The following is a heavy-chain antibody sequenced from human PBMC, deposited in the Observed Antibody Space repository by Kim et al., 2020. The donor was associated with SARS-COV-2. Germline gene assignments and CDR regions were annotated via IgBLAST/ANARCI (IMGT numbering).Heavy chain of an antibody. J-gene: IGHJ6*02. CDR1: GFTFGDYA. V-gene: IGHV3-49*04. CDR3: TREPPDYYGSGSYGDYYYGMDV. Sequence: GGSLRLSCTASGFTFGDYAMSWVRQAPGKGLEWVGFIRSKAYGGTTEYAASVKGRFTISRDDSKSIAYLQMNSLKTEDTAVYYCTREPPDYYGSGSYGDYYYGMDVWGQGTTVTVSS. CDR2: IRSKAYGGTT. D-gene: IGHD3-10*01.